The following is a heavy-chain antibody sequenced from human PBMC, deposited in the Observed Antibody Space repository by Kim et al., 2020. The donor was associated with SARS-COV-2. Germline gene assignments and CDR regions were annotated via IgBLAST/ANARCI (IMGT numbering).Heavy chain of an antibody. CDR2: RAE. CDR3: ATSAASPGND. V-gene: IGHV3-7*01. J-gene: IGHJ4*02. Sequence: RAESVVDSVKGRFTIARDNCKNSRYLQMNNLRAEDTAVYYCATSAASPGNDWGQGTLVTVSS. D-gene: IGHD6-13*01.